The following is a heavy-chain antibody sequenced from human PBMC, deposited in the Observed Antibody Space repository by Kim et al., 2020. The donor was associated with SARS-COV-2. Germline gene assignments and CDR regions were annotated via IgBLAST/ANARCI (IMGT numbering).Heavy chain of an antibody. D-gene: IGHD5-18*01. J-gene: IGHJ5*02. CDR3: ARASYGLGWFDP. V-gene: IGHV1-2*02. Sequence: YAQKFQGRVTMTRDTSISTAYMELSRLRSDDTAVYYCARASYGLGWFDPWGQGTLVTVSS.